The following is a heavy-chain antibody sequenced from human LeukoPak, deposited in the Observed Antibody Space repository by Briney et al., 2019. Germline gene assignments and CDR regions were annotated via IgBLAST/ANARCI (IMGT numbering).Heavy chain of an antibody. CDR3: ARGEDYYYYYMDV. V-gene: IGHV3-7*01. Sequence: GGSLRLSCAASGFTFSSYWMSWVRQAPGKGLEWVANIKQDGSEKYYVDSVKGRFTISRDNAKNSLYLRMNSLRAEDTAVYYCARGEDYYYYYMDVWGKGTTVTISS. D-gene: IGHD1-26*01. CDR1: GFTFSSYW. J-gene: IGHJ6*03. CDR2: IKQDGSEK.